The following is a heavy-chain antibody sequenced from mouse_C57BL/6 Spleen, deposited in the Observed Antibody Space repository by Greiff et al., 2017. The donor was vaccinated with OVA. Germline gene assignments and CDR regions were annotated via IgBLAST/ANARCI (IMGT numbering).Heavy chain of an antibody. Sequence: VQLQQSGPELVKPGASVKISCKASGYTFTDYYMNWVKQSHGKSLEWIGDINPNNGGTSYNQKFKGKATLTVDKSSSTAYMELRSLTSEDSAVYYGARKNYGSKGDYWGQGTTLTVSS. CDR1: GYTFTDYY. D-gene: IGHD1-1*01. J-gene: IGHJ2*01. CDR2: INPNNGGT. V-gene: IGHV1-26*01. CDR3: ARKNYGSKGDY.